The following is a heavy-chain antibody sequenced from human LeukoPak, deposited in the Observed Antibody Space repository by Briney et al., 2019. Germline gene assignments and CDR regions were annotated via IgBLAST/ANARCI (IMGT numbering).Heavy chain of an antibody. V-gene: IGHV1-24*01. Sequence: ASVKVSCKASGYTFTTYGISWVRQAPGKGLEWMGGYEPERGEIVYAQQLQGRVHMTEDTSTETAYMELSSLRAEDTAVYYCAPGTYYYVTSVYWGQGTLVTVSS. CDR2: YEPERGEI. CDR3: APGTYYYVTSVY. J-gene: IGHJ4*02. CDR1: GYTFTTYG. D-gene: IGHD3-10*02.